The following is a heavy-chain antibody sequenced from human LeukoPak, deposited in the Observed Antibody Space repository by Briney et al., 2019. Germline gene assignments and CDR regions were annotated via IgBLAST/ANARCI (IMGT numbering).Heavy chain of an antibody. V-gene: IGHV1-69*13. J-gene: IGHJ3*02. D-gene: IGHD5-12*01. CDR2: IIPIFGTA. CDR3: ARVLDIVATEHAFDI. Sequence: GASVKASCKASGGTFSSYAISWVRQAPGQGLEWMGGIIPIFGTANYAQKFQGRVTITADESTSTAYMELSSLRSEDTAVYYCARVLDIVATEHAFDIWGQGTMVTVSS. CDR1: GGTFSSYA.